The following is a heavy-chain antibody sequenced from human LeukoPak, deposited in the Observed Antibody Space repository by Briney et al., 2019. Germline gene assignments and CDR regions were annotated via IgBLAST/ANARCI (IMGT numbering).Heavy chain of an antibody. J-gene: IGHJ4*02. V-gene: IGHV3-53*01. CDR3: ARVGPTRSDFDY. CDR2: LHSGGST. Sequence: GGSLRLSCAASGFTVSSTYMSWVRQAPGKGLECVSVLHSGGSTYYADSVRGRFTISRDNSKNTLYLQMNNLRGEDTAVYYCARVGPTRSDFDYWGQGTLVTVSS. CDR1: GFTVSSTY. D-gene: IGHD1-26*01.